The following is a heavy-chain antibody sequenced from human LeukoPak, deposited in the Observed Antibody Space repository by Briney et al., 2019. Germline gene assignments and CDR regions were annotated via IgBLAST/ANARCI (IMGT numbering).Heavy chain of an antibody. V-gene: IGHV3-66*02. CDR1: GFTVSSNY. CDR3: ARARCSSTRCYSGAEYNWFDP. Sequence: GGSLRLSCAASGFTVSSNYMSWVRQAPGKGLEWVSIIHSGGSTYYADSVKGRFTISRDNSKNTLYLQMNSLKAEDTAVYYCARARCSSTRCYSGAEYNWFDPWGQGTLVTVSS. J-gene: IGHJ5*02. CDR2: IHSGGST. D-gene: IGHD2-2*02.